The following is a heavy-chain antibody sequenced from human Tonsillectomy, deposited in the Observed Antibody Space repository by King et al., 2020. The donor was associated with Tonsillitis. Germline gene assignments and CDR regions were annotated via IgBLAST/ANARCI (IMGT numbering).Heavy chain of an antibody. D-gene: IGHD4-17*01. CDR2: IYYSGGT. CDR3: ASLCGDYLYFDY. CDR1: GGSISNYY. Sequence: VQLQESGPGLVKPSETLSLTCTVSGGSISNYYWSWIRQPQGRGLDWIGYIYYSGGTNSNPSLKIRVTMSIDTSKNQFSLKLSSVTAADTAVYYCASLCGDYLYFDYWGQGTLVTVSS. V-gene: IGHV4-59*08. J-gene: IGHJ4*02.